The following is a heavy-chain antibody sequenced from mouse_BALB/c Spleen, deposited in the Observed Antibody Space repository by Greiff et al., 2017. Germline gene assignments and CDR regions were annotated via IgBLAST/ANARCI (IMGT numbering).Heavy chain of an antibody. CDR1: GFNIKDTY. CDR3: ALYGNYRYFDY. J-gene: IGHJ2*01. CDR2: IDPANGNT. Sequence: VQLQQSGAELVKPGASVKLSCTASGFNIKDTYMHWVKQRPEQGLEWIGRIDPANGNTKYDPKFQGKATITADTSSNTAYLQLSSLTSEDTAVYYCALYGNYRYFDYWGQGTTLTVSS. D-gene: IGHD2-1*01. V-gene: IGHV14-3*02.